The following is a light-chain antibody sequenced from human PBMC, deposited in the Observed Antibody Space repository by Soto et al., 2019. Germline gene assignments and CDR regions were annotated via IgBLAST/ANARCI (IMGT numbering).Light chain of an antibody. CDR2: DVS. V-gene: IGLV2-18*02. Sequence: QSALTQPPSVSGSPGQSVTISCTGTSRDVGSYNRVSWYQQPPGAAPKLLIHDVSYRPSGVPDRFSGSKSGNTASLTISGLQAEDEADYYCSSYTSSSIYVFGTGTKLTVL. J-gene: IGLJ1*01. CDR1: SRDVGSYNR. CDR3: SSYTSSSIYV.